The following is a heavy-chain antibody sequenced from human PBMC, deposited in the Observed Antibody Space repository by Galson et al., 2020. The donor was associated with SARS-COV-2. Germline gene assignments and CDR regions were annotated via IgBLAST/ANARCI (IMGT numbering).Heavy chain of an antibody. V-gene: IGHV1-45*02. D-gene: IGHD5-18*01. CDR1: GDTFKYRY. CDR2: ITPFNGET. J-gene: IGHJ4*02. Sequence: SVKVSCKASGDTFKYRYLHWVRQAPGQALEWMGWITPFNGETNYAQKFQGRVTITRAWSMDTAYMELSNVRFDDTGTYYCAYLGGYGAQPAHVPDDYWGQGTLVTVSS. CDR3: AYLGGYGAQPAHVPDDY.